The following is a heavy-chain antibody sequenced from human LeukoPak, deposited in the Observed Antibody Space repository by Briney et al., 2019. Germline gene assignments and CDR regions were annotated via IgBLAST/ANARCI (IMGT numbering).Heavy chain of an antibody. Sequence: PGGSLRLSCAASGFTFSSYSMNWVRQAPGKGLEWVSSISSSSSYIYYADSVKGRFTISRDNAKNSLYLQMNSPRAEDTAVYYCARGLTSSSTRGYFDLWGRGTLVTVSS. V-gene: IGHV3-21*01. D-gene: IGHD6-13*01. CDR2: ISSSSSYI. CDR1: GFTFSSYS. J-gene: IGHJ2*01. CDR3: ARGLTSSSTRGYFDL.